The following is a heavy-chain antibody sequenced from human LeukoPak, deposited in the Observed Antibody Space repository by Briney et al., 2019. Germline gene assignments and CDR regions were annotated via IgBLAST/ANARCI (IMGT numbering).Heavy chain of an antibody. CDR3: VKESGFMVAPNSAFDI. V-gene: IGHV3-64D*06. Sequence: GGSLRVSCSAPGFTFNSYPVHWVRQAPGEGLGYGSGISRNGGSTYYADSVKGRFTISRDNSKNTLYLQMSSLRAEDTAVYYCVKESGFMVAPNSAFDIWGQGTMVTVSS. D-gene: IGHD4/OR15-4a*01. CDR1: GFTFNSYP. J-gene: IGHJ3*02. CDR2: ISRNGGST.